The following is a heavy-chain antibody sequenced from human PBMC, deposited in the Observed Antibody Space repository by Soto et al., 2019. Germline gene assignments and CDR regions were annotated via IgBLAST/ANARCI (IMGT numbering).Heavy chain of an antibody. CDR3: AKGTSNGGWFNPFDY. J-gene: IGHJ4*02. CDR2: LSGSGTST. CDR1: GFTFVNYA. D-gene: IGHD6-19*01. Sequence: EVQLLESGGGLVQPGGSLRLSCAASGFTFVNYAMNWVRQAPGKGLEWVATLSGSGTSTYYADSVKGRFTISRDNSRKTLYLQMNSLRAEDTAGYYCAKGTSNGGWFNPFDYWGQGTLVTVSS. V-gene: IGHV3-23*01.